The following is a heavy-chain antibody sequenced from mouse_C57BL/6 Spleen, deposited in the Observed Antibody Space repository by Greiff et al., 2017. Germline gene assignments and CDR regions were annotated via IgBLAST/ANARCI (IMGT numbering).Heavy chain of an antibody. Sequence: VKLQESGAELVRPGASVKLSCKASGYTFTDYYINWVKQRPGQGLEWIARIYPGSGNTYYNEKFKGKATLTAEKSSSTAYMQLSSLTSEDSAVXFGARKQERYDYERWFAYWGQGTLVTVSA. CDR1: GYTFTDYY. J-gene: IGHJ3*01. D-gene: IGHD2-4*01. V-gene: IGHV1-76*01. CDR2: IYPGSGNT. CDR3: ARKQERYDYERWFAY.